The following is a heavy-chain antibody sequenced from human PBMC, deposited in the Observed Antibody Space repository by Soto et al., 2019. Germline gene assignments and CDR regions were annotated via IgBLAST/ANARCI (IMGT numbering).Heavy chain of an antibody. J-gene: IGHJ4*02. Sequence: RKTSGYTLTSDRISCVRQATGQGLEWMGWISAYNGNTNYAQKLQGRVTMTTDTSTSTAYMELRSLRSDDTAVYYSAREPEIFDYWGEGPLVTVSS. CDR3: AREPEIFDY. CDR2: ISAYNGNT. V-gene: IGHV1-18*01. CDR1: GYTLTSDR.